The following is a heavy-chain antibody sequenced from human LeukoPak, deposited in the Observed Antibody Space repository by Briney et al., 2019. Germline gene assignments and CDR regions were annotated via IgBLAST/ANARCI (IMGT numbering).Heavy chain of an antibody. J-gene: IGHJ6*03. V-gene: IGHV4-61*01. CDR1: GGSISSNSYY. D-gene: IGHD3-3*02. Sequence: SETLSLTCAVSGGSISSNSYYWSWIRQPPGKGLEWIGYIYYSGSTNYNPSLKSRVTISVDTSKNQFSLKLSSVTAADTAVYYCARAFYPGYYSYMAVWGKGTTVTVSS. CDR2: IYYSGST. CDR3: ARAFYPGYYSYMAV.